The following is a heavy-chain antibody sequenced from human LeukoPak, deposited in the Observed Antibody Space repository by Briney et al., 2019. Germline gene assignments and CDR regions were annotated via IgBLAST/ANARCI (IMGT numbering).Heavy chain of an antibody. Sequence: GGTLRLSCAASGFTFSTYSMTWVRQAPGQGLEWVSYISSSSTIYYADSVKDRFTISRDNANNSLYLQMNSLRAEDTAVYYCARDGSGFGELLDWGQGTLVTVSS. V-gene: IGHV3-48*01. J-gene: IGHJ4*02. CDR3: ARDGSGFGELLD. CDR2: ISSSSTI. CDR1: GFTFSTYS. D-gene: IGHD3-10*01.